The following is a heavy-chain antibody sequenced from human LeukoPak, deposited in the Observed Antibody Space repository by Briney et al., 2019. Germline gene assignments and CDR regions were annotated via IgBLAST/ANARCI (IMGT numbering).Heavy chain of an antibody. CDR2: VYFSGST. CDR1: GDSIRITLY. V-gene: IGHV4-39*01. Sequence: SETLSLTCTVSGDSIRITLYWGWIRQPPGKGLEWIGAVYFSGSTYYNPSLKSRVIISVDTCKNQFSLKLTSVTAADTAVYYCATQGYNNQTMDAWGQGTTVTVSS. D-gene: IGHD5-24*01. CDR3: ATQGYNNQTMDA. J-gene: IGHJ6*02.